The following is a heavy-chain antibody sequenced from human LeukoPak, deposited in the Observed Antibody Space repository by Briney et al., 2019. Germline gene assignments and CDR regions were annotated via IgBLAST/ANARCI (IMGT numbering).Heavy chain of an antibody. CDR3: AKLGLYYDILTGYPGAFDI. Sequence: GGSLRLSCAASGFTFSGYAMSWVRQAPGKGLEWVSAISGSGGSTYYADSVKGRFTISRDNSKNTLYLQMNSLRAEDTAVYYCAKLGLYYDILTGYPGAFDIWGQGTMVTVSS. CDR2: ISGSGGST. D-gene: IGHD3-9*01. V-gene: IGHV3-23*01. J-gene: IGHJ3*02. CDR1: GFTFSGYA.